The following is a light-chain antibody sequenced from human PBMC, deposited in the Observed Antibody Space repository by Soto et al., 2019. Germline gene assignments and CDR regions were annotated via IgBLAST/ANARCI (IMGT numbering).Light chain of an antibody. CDR2: EVS. CDR3: SSYTSSRTRV. Sequence: QSALTQPASVSGSPGQSITISCTGTSSDVGGYNYVSWYQQHPGKAPKLMIYEVSNRPSGVSNRFSGSKSGNTASLTISGLQAEDEGDYYCSSYTSSRTRVFGTGPKLTVL. V-gene: IGLV2-14*01. CDR1: SSDVGGYNY. J-gene: IGLJ1*01.